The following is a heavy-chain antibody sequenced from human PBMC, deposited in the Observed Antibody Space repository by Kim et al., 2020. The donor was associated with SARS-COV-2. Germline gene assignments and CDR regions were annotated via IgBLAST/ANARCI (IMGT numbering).Heavy chain of an antibody. V-gene: IGHV1-8*01. CDR2: MNPNSGNT. CDR3: ARGTWDYYDSSGYRTYYFEY. D-gene: IGHD3-22*01. J-gene: IGHJ4*02. Sequence: ASVKVSCKASGYTFTSYDINWVRQATGQGLEWMGWMNPNSGNTGYAQKFQGRVTMTRNTSISTAYMELSSLRSEDTAVYYCARGTWDYYDSSGYRTYYFEYWGQGTLVTVSS. CDR1: GYTFTSYD.